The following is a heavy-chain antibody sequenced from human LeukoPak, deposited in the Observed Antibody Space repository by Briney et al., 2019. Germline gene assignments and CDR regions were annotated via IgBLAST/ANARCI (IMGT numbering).Heavy chain of an antibody. Sequence: PSETLSLTCTVSGGSISSYYWSWIRQPPGKGLEWIGEINHSGSTNYNPSLKSRVTISVDTSKNQFSLKLSSVTAADTAVYYCATRGRYRSLDYWGQGTLVTVSS. J-gene: IGHJ4*02. D-gene: IGHD1-26*01. CDR3: ATRGRYRSLDY. V-gene: IGHV4-34*01. CDR2: INHSGST. CDR1: GGSISSYY.